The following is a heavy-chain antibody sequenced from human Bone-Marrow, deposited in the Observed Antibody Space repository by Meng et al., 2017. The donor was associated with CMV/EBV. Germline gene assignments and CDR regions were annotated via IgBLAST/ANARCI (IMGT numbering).Heavy chain of an antibody. V-gene: IGHV6-1*01. CDR1: GDSVSSNSAA. Sequence: SQTLSLTCAISGDSVSSNSAAWNWIRQSPSRGLEWLGRTYYRSKWYNDYAVSVKSRIAISPDTSKNQFSLQLNSVTPEDTAVYYCATFPSGYAYYYYGMDVWGQGTTVTVSS. D-gene: IGHD3-3*01. CDR2: TYYRSKWYN. J-gene: IGHJ6*02. CDR3: ATFPSGYAYYYYGMDV.